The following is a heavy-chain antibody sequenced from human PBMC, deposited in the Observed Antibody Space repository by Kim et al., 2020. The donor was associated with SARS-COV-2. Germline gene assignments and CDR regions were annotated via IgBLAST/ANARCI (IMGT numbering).Heavy chain of an antibody. Sequence: SETLSLTCTVSGDSINGYYWSWIRQPAGKGLEYIGRIHSSGNTKYLPSLNSRVTMSVDTYNSKFSLTLSSLTAAATAIYFCARMSVVGATNPYFDYWGQGTLVTVSS. D-gene: IGHD1-26*01. J-gene: IGHJ4*02. CDR2: IHSSGNT. V-gene: IGHV4-4*07. CDR1: GDSINGYY. CDR3: ARMSVVGATNPYFDY.